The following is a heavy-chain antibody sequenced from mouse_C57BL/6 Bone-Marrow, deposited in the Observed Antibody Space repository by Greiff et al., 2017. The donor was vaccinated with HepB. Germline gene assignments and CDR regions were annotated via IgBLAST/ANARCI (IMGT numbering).Heavy chain of an antibody. V-gene: IGHV5-6*02. D-gene: IGHD2-2*01. J-gene: IGHJ4*01. CDR1: GFTFSSYG. CDR3: ARRRLPCAMDY. CDR2: ISSGGSYT. Sequence: EVMLVESGGDLVKPGGSLKLSCAASGFTFSSYGMSWVRQTPDKRLEWVATISSGGSYTYYPDSVKGRFTISRDNAKNTLYLQMSSLKSEDTAMYYCARRRLPCAMDYWGQGTSVTVSS.